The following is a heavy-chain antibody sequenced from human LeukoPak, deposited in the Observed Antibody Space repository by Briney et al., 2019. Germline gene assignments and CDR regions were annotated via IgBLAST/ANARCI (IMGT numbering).Heavy chain of an antibody. Sequence: GGSLRLSCAASGFTFSSHGMNWVRQAPGKGLERVSGITGGGTTYYADSVKGRVTIPRDNAKNTLYLQMDSLRGEDTAVYYCAKDRHWLALDDWGQGTLVTVSS. V-gene: IGHV3-23*01. CDR3: AKDRHWLALDD. CDR2: ITGGGTT. J-gene: IGHJ4*02. D-gene: IGHD6-19*01. CDR1: GFTFSSHG.